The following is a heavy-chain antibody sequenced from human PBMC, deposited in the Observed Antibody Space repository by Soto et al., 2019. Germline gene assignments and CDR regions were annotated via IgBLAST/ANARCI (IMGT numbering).Heavy chain of an antibody. J-gene: IGHJ3*02. Sequence: GSLRLSCAASGFTFSSYGMHWVRQAPGKGLEWVAVISYDGSNKYYADSVKGRFTISRDNSKNTLYLQMNSLRAEDTAVYYCAKDHTLDAFDIWGQGTMVTVSS. CDR3: AKDHTLDAFDI. D-gene: IGHD2-2*02. CDR1: GFTFSSYG. V-gene: IGHV3-30*18. CDR2: ISYDGSNK.